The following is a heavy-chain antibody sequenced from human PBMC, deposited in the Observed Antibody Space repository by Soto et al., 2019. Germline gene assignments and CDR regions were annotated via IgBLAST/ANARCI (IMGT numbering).Heavy chain of an antibody. Sequence: GGSLRLSCAASGFAFSNYEMNWVRQAPGKGLEWVSYISLSGSTIYYADSVKGRFTISRDDAKNSLYLQMDSLRADDTAVYYCARESFSASPNFFDYWGQGTLGTVSS. V-gene: IGHV3-48*03. J-gene: IGHJ4*02. CDR2: ISLSGSTI. CDR1: GFAFSNYE. D-gene: IGHD3-3*02. CDR3: ARESFSASPNFFDY.